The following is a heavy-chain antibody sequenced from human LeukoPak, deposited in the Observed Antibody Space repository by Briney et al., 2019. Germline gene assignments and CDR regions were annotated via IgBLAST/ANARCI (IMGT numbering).Heavy chain of an antibody. CDR2: ISSSSSYI. D-gene: IGHD3-22*01. Sequence: NPGGSLRLSCAASGFTFSSYSMNWVRQAPGKGLEWVSSISSSSSYIYCADSVKGRFTISRDNAKNSLYLQMNSLRAEDTAVYYCARAREDSSGYFPFDYWGQGTLVTVSS. CDR3: ARAREDSSGYFPFDY. V-gene: IGHV3-21*01. CDR1: GFTFSSYS. J-gene: IGHJ4*02.